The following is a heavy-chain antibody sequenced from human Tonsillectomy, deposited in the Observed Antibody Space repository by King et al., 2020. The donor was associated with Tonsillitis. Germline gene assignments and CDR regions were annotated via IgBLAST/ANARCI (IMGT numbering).Heavy chain of an antibody. J-gene: IGHJ3*02. CDR1: GGSISSYY. CDR2: IYTSGST. Sequence: QVQLQESGPGLVKPSETLSLTCTVSGGSISSYYWSWIRQPAGKGLEWIGRIYTSGSTNYNPSLKSRVTMSVDTSKNQFSLKLSSVTAADTAVYYCAGDGGGIVVVSDAFDIWGQGTMVTVSS. V-gene: IGHV4-4*07. CDR3: AGDGGGIVVVSDAFDI. D-gene: IGHD3-22*01.